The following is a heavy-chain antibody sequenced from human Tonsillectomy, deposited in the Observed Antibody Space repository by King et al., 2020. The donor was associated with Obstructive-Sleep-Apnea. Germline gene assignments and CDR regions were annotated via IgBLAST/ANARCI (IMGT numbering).Heavy chain of an antibody. Sequence: QLVQSGAEVKKPGSSVKVSCKASGGTFSSYAISWVRQAPGQGLEWMGGIIPIFGTAKYAQQFQGRGTITADESTSTAYMELSSLRSEDTAVYYCARGSVVVVAATLDAFDIWGQGTMVTVSS. CDR3: ARGSVVVVAATLDAFDI. J-gene: IGHJ3*02. CDR1: GGTFSSYA. V-gene: IGHV1-69*01. CDR2: IIPIFGTA. D-gene: IGHD2-15*01.